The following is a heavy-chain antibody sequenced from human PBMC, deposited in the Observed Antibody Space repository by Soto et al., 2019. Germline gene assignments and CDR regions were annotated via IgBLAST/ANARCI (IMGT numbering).Heavy chain of an antibody. J-gene: IGHJ5*02. CDR1: GGSFSGYY. D-gene: IGHD3-3*01. V-gene: IGHV4-34*01. CDR2: INHSGST. Sequence: QVQLQQWGAGLLKPSETLSLTCAVYGGSFSGYYWSWIRQPPGKGLEWIGEINHSGSTNYNPSLKRRVTISVDTSKNQFSLKLSSVTAEDTAVYYCARLYYDFWSGPNWFDPWGQGTLVTVSS. CDR3: ARLYYDFWSGPNWFDP.